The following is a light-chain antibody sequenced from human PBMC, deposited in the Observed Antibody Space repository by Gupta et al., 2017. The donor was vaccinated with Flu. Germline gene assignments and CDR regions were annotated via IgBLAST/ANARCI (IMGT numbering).Light chain of an antibody. CDR2: EGS. CDR3: CSYAGSSTLYV. V-gene: IGLV2-23*01. Sequence: QSALTQPASVSGSPGQSITISCTGTSSDVGSYKLVSWYQQYAGKAPKLMIYEGSKRPSGVSNRFSGSKSGNTASLTISGLQAEDEADYYCCSYAGSSTLYVFGTGTKVTV. CDR1: SSDVGSYKL. J-gene: IGLJ1*01.